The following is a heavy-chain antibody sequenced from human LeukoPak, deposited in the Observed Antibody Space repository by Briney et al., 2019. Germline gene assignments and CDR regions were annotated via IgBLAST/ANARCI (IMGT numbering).Heavy chain of an antibody. CDR3: ARGQGSAWGNWFDP. J-gene: IGHJ5*02. D-gene: IGHD6-19*01. CDR1: GGSFSGYY. V-gene: IGHV4-34*01. Sequence: SETLSLTCAAYGGSFSGYYWSWIRQPPGSWIRQPPGKGLEWIGEIDHSGSTTYNPSLEGRVTISVDTSKNQFSLKLSSVTAADTAVYYCARGQGSAWGNWFDPWGQETLVTVSS. CDR2: IDHSGST.